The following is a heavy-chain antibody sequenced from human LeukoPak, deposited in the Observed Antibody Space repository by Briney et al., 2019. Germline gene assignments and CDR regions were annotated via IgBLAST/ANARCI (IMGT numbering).Heavy chain of an antibody. D-gene: IGHD4-23*01. CDR3: ARDVANSVDY. CDR1: GFTFSTYW. J-gene: IGHJ4*02. V-gene: IGHV3-74*01. CDR2: ISTDGSST. Sequence: SGGSLRLSCAASGFTFSTYWMHWVRQAPGKGLVWVSRISTDGSSTTYADSVKGRFTISRDNAKNTLYLQMNSLRAEDTAVYYCARDVANSVDYWGQGTLVTVSS.